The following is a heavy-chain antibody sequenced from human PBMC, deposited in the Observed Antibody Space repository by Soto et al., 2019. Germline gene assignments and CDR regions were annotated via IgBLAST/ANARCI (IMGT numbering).Heavy chain of an antibody. CDR1: GGSISSYY. CDR3: ARGVGSSPPRY. Sequence: PSETLSLTCTVSGGSISSYYWSWIRQPPGQALECIGYIYDSGSPYYNPSLRSRVIISADTSKNQISLKLTSATAADTAVYYCARGVGSSPPRYWGRGTLVTVSS. CDR2: IYDSGSP. D-gene: IGHD1-26*01. J-gene: IGHJ4*02. V-gene: IGHV4-59*01.